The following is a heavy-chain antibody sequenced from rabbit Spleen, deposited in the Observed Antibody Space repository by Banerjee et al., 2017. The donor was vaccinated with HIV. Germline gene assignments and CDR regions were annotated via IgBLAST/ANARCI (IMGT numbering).Heavy chain of an antibody. CDR2: IYAGSSGTT. J-gene: IGHJ6*01. CDR3: ARDTSSSFSSNGMDL. CDR1: GFSFSSSYW. Sequence: EESGGGLVQPEGSLTLTCTASGFSFSSSYWICWVRQAPGKGLEWIACIYAGSSGTTYYASWAKGRFTISKTSSTTMTLQMTSLTAADTATYFCARDTSSSFSSNGMDLWGPGTLVTVS. V-gene: IGHV1S45*01. D-gene: IGHD1-1*01.